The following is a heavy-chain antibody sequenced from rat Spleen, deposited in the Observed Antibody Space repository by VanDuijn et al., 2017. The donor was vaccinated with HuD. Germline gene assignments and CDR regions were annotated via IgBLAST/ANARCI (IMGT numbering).Heavy chain of an antibody. J-gene: IGHJ2*01. D-gene: IGHD1-7*01. CDR1: GFTFSDYG. Sequence: EVQLVESGGALVQPGRSLKLSCVASGFTFSDYGMHWVRQAPTKGLDWVASISTSGGSTYYRDSVKGRFTISRDNAKSTLYLQMDSLRSEDTATYYCATDLSAYYGFVFDYWGQGVMVTVSS. CDR3: ATDLSAYYGFVFDY. V-gene: IGHV5-19*01. CDR2: ISTSGGST.